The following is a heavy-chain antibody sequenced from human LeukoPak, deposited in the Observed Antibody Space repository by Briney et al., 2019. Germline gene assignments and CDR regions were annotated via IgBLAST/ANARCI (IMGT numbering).Heavy chain of an antibody. CDR1: GGSISSYY. J-gene: IGHJ5*02. CDR2: IYYSGST. CDR3: AREGRDGYTYNWFDP. V-gene: IGHV4-59*01. Sequence: PSQTLSLTCTVSGGSISSYYWSWIRQPPGKGLEWIGYIYYSGSTNYNPSLKSRVTISVDTSKNQFSLKLSSVTAADTAVYYCAREGRDGYTYNWFDPWGQGTLVTVSS. D-gene: IGHD5-24*01.